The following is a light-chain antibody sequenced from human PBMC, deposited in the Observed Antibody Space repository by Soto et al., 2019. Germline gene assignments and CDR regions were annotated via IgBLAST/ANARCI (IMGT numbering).Light chain of an antibody. V-gene: IGKV3-20*01. Sequence: EIVLTQSPGTLSLSPGERATLSCRASQSVSSSYLAWYQQKTGQAPRLLIYGASSRATDIPDRFSGSGSGTDFTLTISRLEPEDFAVYYCQQYGSSPLTFGGGTKVEIK. CDR3: QQYGSSPLT. CDR2: GAS. J-gene: IGKJ4*01. CDR1: QSVSSSY.